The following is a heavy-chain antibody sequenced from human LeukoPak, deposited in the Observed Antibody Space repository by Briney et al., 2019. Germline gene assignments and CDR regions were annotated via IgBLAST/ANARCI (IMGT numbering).Heavy chain of an antibody. D-gene: IGHD5-18*01. CDR1: GGSISSYY. V-gene: IGHV4-4*07. CDR2: IYTSGST. CDR3: ARADTAMVRGYFDY. Sequence: PSETLSLTCTVSGGSISSYYWSWIRQPAGKGLEWIGRIYTSGSTNYNPSLKSRVTISVDTSKNQFSLKLSSVTAADTAVYYCARADTAMVRGYFDYWGQGTLVTVSS. J-gene: IGHJ4*02.